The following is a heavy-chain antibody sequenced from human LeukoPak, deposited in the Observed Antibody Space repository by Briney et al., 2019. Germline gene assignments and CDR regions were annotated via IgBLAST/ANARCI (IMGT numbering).Heavy chain of an antibody. CDR3: ARGVSGIAKEMGNYYYYYMDV. D-gene: IGHD6-13*01. Sequence: PSETLSLTCTVSGGSISSTNYYWGWIRQPPGKGLEWIGTINSRGSTFYSPSLKSRVTISVDTSKNQFSLKLSSVTAADTAVYYCARGVSGIAKEMGNYYYYYMDVWGKGTTVTVSS. J-gene: IGHJ6*03. CDR2: INSRGST. CDR1: GGSISSTNYY. V-gene: IGHV4-39*07.